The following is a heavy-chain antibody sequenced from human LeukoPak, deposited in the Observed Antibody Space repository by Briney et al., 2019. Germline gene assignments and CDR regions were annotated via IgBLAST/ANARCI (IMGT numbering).Heavy chain of an antibody. Sequence: PGRSLRLSCAAAGFTFSNYGMHWVRQAAGKGLEWVAVIYDDGSKEYFADSVKGRFTISRDNSKKTVLLQMNSLRAEDTAVFYCARDFKSGYVDSWGQGTLVTVSS. CDR1: GFTFSNYG. CDR2: IYDDGSKE. J-gene: IGHJ4*02. V-gene: IGHV3-33*01. D-gene: IGHD3-3*01. CDR3: ARDFKSGYVDS.